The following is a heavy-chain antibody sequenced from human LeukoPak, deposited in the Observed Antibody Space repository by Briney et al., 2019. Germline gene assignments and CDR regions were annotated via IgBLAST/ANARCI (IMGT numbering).Heavy chain of an antibody. Sequence: SETLSLTCTVSGGSISSYYWSWIRQPPVKGLEWIGYIYYSGSTNYNPSLKSRVTISVDTSKNQFSLKLSSVTAADTAVYYCAAHSGYSYGPFDYWGQGTLVTVSS. D-gene: IGHD5-18*01. CDR1: GGSISSYY. CDR3: AAHSGYSYGPFDY. V-gene: IGHV4-59*08. CDR2: IYYSGST. J-gene: IGHJ4*02.